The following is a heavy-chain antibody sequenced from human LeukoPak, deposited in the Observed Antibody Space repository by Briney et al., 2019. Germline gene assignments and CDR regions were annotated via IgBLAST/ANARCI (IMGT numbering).Heavy chain of an antibody. J-gene: IGHJ4*02. CDR1: GYTFTSYY. CDR2: INPSGGST. V-gene: IGHV1-46*01. CDR3: ARAVGGGDGYNPFDY. D-gene: IGHD5-24*01. Sequence: ASVQVSCKASGYTFTSYYMHWVRQAPGQGLEWMGIINPSGGSTSYAQKFQGRVTMTRDTSTSTVYMELSSLRSEDTAVYYCARAVGGGDGYNPFDYWGQGTLVTVSS.